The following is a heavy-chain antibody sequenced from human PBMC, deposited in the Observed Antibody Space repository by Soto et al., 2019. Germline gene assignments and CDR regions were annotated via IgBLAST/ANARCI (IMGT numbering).Heavy chain of an antibody. CDR3: ARDYSGSFNWFDP. D-gene: IGHD1-26*01. V-gene: IGHV3-48*01. J-gene: IGHJ5*02. Sequence: EVQLVESGGDLVQPGGSLRLSCAASGFTFSTYNMNWVRLAPGKGLEWVSYISGSSSTIYYADSVKGRFTISRDNAKNSLYLRMNSLRVDDTAVYYCARDYSGSFNWFDPWGQGTLVTVSS. CDR2: ISGSSSTI. CDR1: GFTFSTYN.